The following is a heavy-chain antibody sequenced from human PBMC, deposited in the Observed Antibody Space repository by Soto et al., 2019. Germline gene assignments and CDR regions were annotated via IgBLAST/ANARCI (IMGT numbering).Heavy chain of an antibody. CDR1: GYGFSSDY. V-gene: IGHV1-46*01. CDR2: INPSGGKT. CDR3: ARGISGGSHHLGLYGFDF. Sequence: QVQMVQSGAEVKTPGDSLKISCKASGYGFSSDYIHWVRLAPGQGPEWMGIINPSGGKTSQAQNCQGRLTMTRDMYTSTVNMELSGLTSEDTAVYYCARGISGGSHHLGLYGFDFWGQGTKVTVSS. J-gene: IGHJ3*01. D-gene: IGHD1-26*01.